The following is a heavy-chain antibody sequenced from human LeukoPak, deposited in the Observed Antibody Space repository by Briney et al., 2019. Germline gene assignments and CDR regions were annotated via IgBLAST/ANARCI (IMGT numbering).Heavy chain of an antibody. CDR3: ARERRDCSGGSCHGAYYYYYYMDV. J-gene: IGHJ6*03. V-gene: IGHV4-59*01. Sequence: SETLSLTCTVSGGSISSYYWSWIRQPPGKGLEWIVYIYYSGSTNYNPSLKSRVTISVDTYKNQFSLKLSSVTAADTAVYYCARERRDCSGGSCHGAYYYYYYMDVWGKGTTVTISS. D-gene: IGHD2-15*01. CDR2: IYYSGST. CDR1: GGSISSYY.